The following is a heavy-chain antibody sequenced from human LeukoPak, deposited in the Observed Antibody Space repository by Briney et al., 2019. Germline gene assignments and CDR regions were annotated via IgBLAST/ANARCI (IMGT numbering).Heavy chain of an antibody. Sequence: SVKVSCKASGDTFTSYAISWVRQAPGQGLEWMGEIIPIFGTANYAQKFQGRVTITTDESTSTAYMELSSLRSEDTAVYYCARGSSKYNCFYPSGPGTLVTASS. CDR1: GDTFTSYA. J-gene: IGHJ5*02. CDR3: ARGSSKYNCFYP. CDR2: IIPIFGTA. D-gene: IGHD2-2*01. V-gene: IGHV1-69*05.